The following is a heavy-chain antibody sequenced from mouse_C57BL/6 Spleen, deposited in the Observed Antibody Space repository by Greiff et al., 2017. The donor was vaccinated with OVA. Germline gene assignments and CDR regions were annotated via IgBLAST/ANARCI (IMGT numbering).Heavy chain of an antibody. Sequence: QVQLQQPGAELVKPGASVKLSCKASGYTFTSYWMQWVKQRPGQGLEWIGEIDPSDSYTNYNQKFKGKATLTVDTSSSTAYMQLSSLTSEDSAVYYCARANWEYYFDYWGQGTTLTVSS. CDR2: IDPSDSYT. CDR3: ARANWEYYFDY. J-gene: IGHJ2*01. V-gene: IGHV1-50*01. CDR1: GYTFTSYW. D-gene: IGHD4-1*01.